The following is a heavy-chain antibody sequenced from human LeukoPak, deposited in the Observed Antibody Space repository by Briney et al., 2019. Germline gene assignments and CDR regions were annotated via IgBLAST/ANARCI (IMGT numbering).Heavy chain of an antibody. CDR1: GFSFSRYG. V-gene: IGHV3-30*12. Sequence: GGSLRLSCAASGFSFSRYGMHWVRQAPGKGLEWVAVISYDGSNKYYADSVKGRSTISRDNSKNTLYLQMNSLRAEDTAVYYCARDPGGYSGYDVDYWGQGTLVTVSS. CDR3: ARDPGGYSGYDVDY. CDR2: ISYDGSNK. D-gene: IGHD5-12*01. J-gene: IGHJ4*02.